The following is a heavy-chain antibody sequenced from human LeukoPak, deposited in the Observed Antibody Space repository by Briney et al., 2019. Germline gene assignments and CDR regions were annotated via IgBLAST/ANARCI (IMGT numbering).Heavy chain of an antibody. CDR1: GGSISSGGYS. V-gene: IGHV3-53*01. CDR2: IYSGGST. CDR3: ASDFDDSSGFKLDV. D-gene: IGHD3-22*01. J-gene: IGHJ6*04. Sequence: PSETLSLTCAVSGGSISSGGYSWSWVRQAPGKGLEWVSVIYSGGSTYYADSVKGRFTISRDNSKNTLYLQMNSLRAEDTAVYYCASDFDDSSGFKLDVWGKGTTVTISS.